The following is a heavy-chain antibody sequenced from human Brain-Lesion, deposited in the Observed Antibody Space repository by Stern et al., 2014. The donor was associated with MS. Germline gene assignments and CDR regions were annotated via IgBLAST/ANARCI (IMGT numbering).Heavy chain of an antibody. J-gene: IGHJ4*02. CDR2: IFSTGRT. CDR1: GGSIGRSSYY. CDR3: ARGAGVFDS. D-gene: IGHD6-19*01. V-gene: IGHV4-39*01. Sequence: QVQLQESGPGLVKPSETLSLTCTVSGGSIGRSSYYWGWIRQPPGKGLEWIGNIFSTGRTFYDPSLKSRVTLSVDTCHNPFSLSRTSVTAADTAVYYCARGAGVFDSWGQGTLVTVSP.